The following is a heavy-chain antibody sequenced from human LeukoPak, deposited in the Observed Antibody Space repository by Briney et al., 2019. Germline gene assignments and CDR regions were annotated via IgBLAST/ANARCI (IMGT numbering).Heavy chain of an antibody. CDR3: ARRAYHYDSSGYYSNWFDP. Sequence: GESLKLSCKDSGYTFTSSWIAWVRQMPGKGLEWMGIIYSGDSDTTYSPSLQGQVTISADKSISTAYLQWSSLKASDTAMYYCARRAYHYDSSGYYSNWFDPWGQGTLVTVSS. V-gene: IGHV5-51*01. CDR1: GYTFTSSW. CDR2: IYSGDSDT. J-gene: IGHJ5*02. D-gene: IGHD3-22*01.